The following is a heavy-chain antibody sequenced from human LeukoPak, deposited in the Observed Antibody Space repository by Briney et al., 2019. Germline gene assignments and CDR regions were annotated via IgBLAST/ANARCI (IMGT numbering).Heavy chain of an antibody. CDR2: IYYSGST. V-gene: IGHV4-61*01. CDR1: GGSVSRGSYY. J-gene: IGHJ5*02. CDR3: ARDPRSSGYCSGGSCSDWFDP. D-gene: IGHD2-15*01. Sequence: SETLSLTCTVSGGSVSRGSYYWSWIRQPPGKGLEWIGYIYYSGSTNYNPSLKSRVTISVDTSKNQFSLNLSSVTAADTAVYYCARDPRSSGYCSGGSCSDWFDPGGQGTLVTVS.